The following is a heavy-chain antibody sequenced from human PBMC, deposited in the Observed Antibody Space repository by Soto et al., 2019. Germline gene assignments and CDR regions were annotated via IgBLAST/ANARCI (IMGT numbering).Heavy chain of an antibody. Sequence: QEQLVESGGGLVKPGGSLRLSCAASGFNFDDYYMSWFRQAPGKGLEYVAYISSLDHYNNHADSVKGRFTISIYTAKNLLQLQMSSLRSDDTAVYYCARLVSRPYFDSWGRGTLVTVSS. V-gene: IGHV3-11*06. CDR3: ARLVSRPYFDS. CDR2: ISSLDHYN. D-gene: IGHD2-21*01. J-gene: IGHJ4*02. CDR1: GFNFDDYY.